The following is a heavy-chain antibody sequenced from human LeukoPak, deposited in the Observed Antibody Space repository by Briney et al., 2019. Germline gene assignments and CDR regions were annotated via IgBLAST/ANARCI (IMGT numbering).Heavy chain of an antibody. CDR2: INPSGGST. D-gene: IGHD2-2*01. J-gene: IGHJ4*02. CDR3: ARAPLGTYCSSTSCYFYYFDY. CDR1: GYTFTSYY. V-gene: IGHV1-46*01. Sequence: GASVKVSCKASGYTFTSYYMHWVRQAPGQGLEWMGIINPSGGSTSYAQKFQGRVTMTRDTSTSTVYMELSSLRSEDTAVYYCARAPLGTYCSSTSCYFYYFDYWGQGTLVTVSS.